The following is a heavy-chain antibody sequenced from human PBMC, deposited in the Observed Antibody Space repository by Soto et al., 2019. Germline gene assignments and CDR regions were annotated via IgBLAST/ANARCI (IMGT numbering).Heavy chain of an antibody. CDR2: ISDDESNK. CDR3: TKRRNVLRFLEWSSGMEV. CDR1: GFTFSNYG. V-gene: IGHV3-30*18. Sequence: GGSLRLSCAASGFTFSNYGMHWVRQAPGKGLEWVAFISDDESNKYYADSMKGRFTMSRDNSKRTLYLQMSSLRVEDTAVYYCTKRRNVLRFLEWSSGMEVWGQGTTVTVSS. D-gene: IGHD3-3*01. J-gene: IGHJ6*02.